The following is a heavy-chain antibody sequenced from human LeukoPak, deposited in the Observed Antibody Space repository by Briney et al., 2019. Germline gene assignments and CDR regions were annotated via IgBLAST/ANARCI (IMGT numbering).Heavy chain of an antibody. D-gene: IGHD2-2*01. Sequence: ASVKVSCKASDYTFPGYVFSWVGQAPGKGLEWMGWINTNTGDPTYAQGFTGRFVFSLDTSVSTAYLQISSLKAEDTAVYYCARVPYCSSTSCDYYFDYWGQGTLVTVSS. J-gene: IGHJ4*02. CDR1: DYTFPGYV. CDR2: INTNTGDP. CDR3: ARVPYCSSTSCDYYFDY. V-gene: IGHV7-4-1*02.